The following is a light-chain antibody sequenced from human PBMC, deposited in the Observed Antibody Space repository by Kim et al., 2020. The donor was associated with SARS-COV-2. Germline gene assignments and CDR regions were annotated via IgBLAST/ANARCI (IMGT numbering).Light chain of an antibody. CDR1: SGDVGGYNY. CDR3: SSYTSSSTYV. CDR2: DVS. J-gene: IGLJ1*01. Sequence: GPSITISCTGTSGDVGGYNYVSWYQQHPGKAPKLMIYDVSNRPSGVSNRFSGSKSGNTASLTISGLQAEDEADYYCSSYTSSSTYVFGTGTKVTVL. V-gene: IGLV2-14*04.